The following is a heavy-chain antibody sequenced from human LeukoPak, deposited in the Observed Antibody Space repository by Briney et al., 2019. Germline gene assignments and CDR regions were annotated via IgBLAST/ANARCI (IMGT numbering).Heavy chain of an antibody. D-gene: IGHD1-7*01. CDR2: FYSGGSA. CDR3: ARKQGGTMYDV. J-gene: IGHJ4*02. CDR1: GGSISSSNYY. Sequence: SESLSLTCIVPGGSISSSNYYWAWIRQPPGKGLEWIGTFYSGGSAYYNPSLTSRVSISKDTSDNQFSLRLYSVTAADTAVYYCARKQGGTMYDVWGQGTQVTVSS. V-gene: IGHV4-39*07.